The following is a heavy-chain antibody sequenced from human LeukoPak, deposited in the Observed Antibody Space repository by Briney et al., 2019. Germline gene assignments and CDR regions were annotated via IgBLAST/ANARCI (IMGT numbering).Heavy chain of an antibody. CDR2: IEGDGNRI. V-gene: IGHV3-74*01. CDR1: GFTLSAYW. CDR3: ARAPVATPSEFDY. J-gene: IGHJ4*02. Sequence: GGSLRLSCAASGFTLSAYWMHWVRQAPGKGLMWVSRIEGDGNRITYADSVKGRFTISRDNSKNTLYLQMNSLRAEDTAVYYCARAPVATPSEFDYWGQGTLVTVSS. D-gene: IGHD5-12*01.